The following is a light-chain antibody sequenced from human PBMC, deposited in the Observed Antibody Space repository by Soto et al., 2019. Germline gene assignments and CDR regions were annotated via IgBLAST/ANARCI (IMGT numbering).Light chain of an antibody. J-gene: IGLJ1*01. CDR3: TSDAGGNNV. Sequence: QSALTQPPSASGSPGQSVTISCTGTSSDVGGYNYVSWYQQHPGKVPKLMVYEVNKRPSGVPDRFSGSKSGNTASLTVSGLQAEYEADYYCTSDAGGNNVFGTGTKVTVL. CDR1: SSDVGGYNY. V-gene: IGLV2-8*01. CDR2: EVN.